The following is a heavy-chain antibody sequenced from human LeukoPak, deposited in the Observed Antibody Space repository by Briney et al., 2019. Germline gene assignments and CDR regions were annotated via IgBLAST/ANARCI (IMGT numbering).Heavy chain of an antibody. CDR3: AKDRPNYYGSNGHYYRRDGDY. V-gene: IGHV3-23*01. J-gene: IGHJ4*02. CDR1: GFTFSIYA. D-gene: IGHD3-22*01. CDR2: ITSSGDGT. Sequence: PGGSLRLSCAASGFTFSIYAMSWVRQAPGKGLQWVSSITSSGDGTYYADSVKGRFPISRDNSENILYLQMNSLRVEDTAVYFCAKDRPNYYGSNGHYYRRDGDYWGQGTLVTVSS.